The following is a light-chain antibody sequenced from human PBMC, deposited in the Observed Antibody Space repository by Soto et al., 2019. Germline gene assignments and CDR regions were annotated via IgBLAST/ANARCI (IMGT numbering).Light chain of an antibody. J-gene: IGKJ4*01. V-gene: IGKV3-20*01. Sequence: EIVLTQSPGNLSLSPGERATLSCRASQSVSSSYLAWYQQKPGQAPRLLIYGASSRATGIPDRFSGSGSGTDFTLTISRLEPEDFAVYYCQQYGSSRLTFGGGTKVDI. CDR1: QSVSSSY. CDR2: GAS. CDR3: QQYGSSRLT.